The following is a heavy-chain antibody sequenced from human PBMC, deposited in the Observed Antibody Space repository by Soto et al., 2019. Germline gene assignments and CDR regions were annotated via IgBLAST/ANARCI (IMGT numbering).Heavy chain of an antibody. CDR3: ARDLGGYDLYGPDS. J-gene: IGHJ4*02. CDR2: ITLNSGDT. Sequence: QVQLVQSGAEVKEPGAPGKFSCKVPGHTFPAPLLHWGGKAPGQGFEWLGWITLNSGDTNYAQKFQGRVTMTWDTSINTAYMQLSRLKSDDTAMFFCARDLGGYDLYGPDSWGQGTLVTVSS. D-gene: IGHD5-12*01. V-gene: IGHV1-2*02. CDR1: GHTFPAPL.